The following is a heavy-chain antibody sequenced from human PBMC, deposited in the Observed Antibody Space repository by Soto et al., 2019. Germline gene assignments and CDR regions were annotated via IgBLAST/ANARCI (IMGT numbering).Heavy chain of an antibody. D-gene: IGHD1-26*01. V-gene: IGHV1-8*02. CDR3: ARDSGSFFDY. Sequence: GASVKVSCKASGGTFSSYAINWVRQATGQGLEWMGWMNPNSGNTGYAQKFQGRVTMTTDTSTSTAYMELRSLRSDDTAVYYCARDSGSFFDYWGQGTLVTVSS. CDR2: MNPNSGNT. J-gene: IGHJ4*02. CDR1: GGTFSSYA.